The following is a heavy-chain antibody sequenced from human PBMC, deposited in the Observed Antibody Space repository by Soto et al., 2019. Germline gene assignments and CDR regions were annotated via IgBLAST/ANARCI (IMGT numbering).Heavy chain of an antibody. CDR2: IIAYNGNT. D-gene: IGHD3-3*01. J-gene: IGHJ4*02. CDR3: ARGITIFGVVINPFDH. CDR1: GYTFTSYC. V-gene: IGHV1-18*01. Sequence: ASVQFSCKASGYTFTSYCISWVRQPPGQGREWMGWIIAYNGNTNYEQTLQSRVTMTTDTSTSTAYMELRRLRSDDTAVYYCARGITIFGVVINPFDHWGQGTLVTVSS.